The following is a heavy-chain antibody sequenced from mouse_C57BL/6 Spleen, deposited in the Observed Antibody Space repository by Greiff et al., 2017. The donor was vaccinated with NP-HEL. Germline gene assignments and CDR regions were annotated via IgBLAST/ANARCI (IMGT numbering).Heavy chain of an antibody. CDR2: IYPGDGDT. Sequence: QVQLQQSGPELVKPGASVKISCKASGYAFSSSWMNWVKQRPGKGLEWIGRIYPGDGDTNNNGKFKGKATLTADKSSRTAYMQLSSLTSEDSAVYFCARGGEYNAMDYWGQGTSVTVSS. V-gene: IGHV1-82*01. J-gene: IGHJ4*01. CDR3: ARGGEYNAMDY. CDR1: GYAFSSSW.